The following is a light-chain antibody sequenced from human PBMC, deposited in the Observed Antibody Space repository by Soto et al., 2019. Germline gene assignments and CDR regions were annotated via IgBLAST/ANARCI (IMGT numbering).Light chain of an antibody. J-gene: IGLJ3*02. CDR2: EVT. CDR3: SSHAGINNVV. CDR1: SSDVVGYNY. Sequence: QSALTQPPSASGSPGQSVTISCTGTSSDVVGYNYVSWYQQHPGKAPRLMVYEVTKRPSGVPARFSGSKSGNTASLTVSGLQAEDEADYYCSSHAGINNVVFGGGTKLTVL. V-gene: IGLV2-8*01.